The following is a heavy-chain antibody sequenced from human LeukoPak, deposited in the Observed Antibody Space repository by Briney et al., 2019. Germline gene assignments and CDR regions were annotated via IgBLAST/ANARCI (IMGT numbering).Heavy chain of an antibody. CDR2: IYTSGST. CDR3: AREYEQWLVPDNWFDP. V-gene: IGHV4-4*07. J-gene: IGHJ5*02. Sequence: SETLSLTCTVSGGSISSYYWSWIRQPPGKGLEWIGRIYTSGSTNYNPSLKSRVTMSVDTSKNQFSLKLSSVTAADTAVYYCAREYEQWLVPDNWFDPWGQGTLVTVSS. D-gene: IGHD6-19*01. CDR1: GGSISSYY.